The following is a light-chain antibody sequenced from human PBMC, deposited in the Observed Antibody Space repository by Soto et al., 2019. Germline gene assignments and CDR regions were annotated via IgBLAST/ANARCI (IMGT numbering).Light chain of an antibody. J-gene: IGKJ4*01. CDR2: GAS. V-gene: IGKV3-15*01. Sequence: EIVMTQSPATLSVSPGEGATLSCRASQSVSHNLAWYQQKPGQAPRLLIYGASTRATGIPTRFSGSGSGTEFTLTISSLEPEDFAVYYCQQRSNWPAFGGGTKVEIK. CDR3: QQRSNWPA. CDR1: QSVSHN.